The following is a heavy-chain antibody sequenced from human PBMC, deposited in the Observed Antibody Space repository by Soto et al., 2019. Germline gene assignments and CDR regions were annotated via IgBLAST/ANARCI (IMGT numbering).Heavy chain of an antibody. CDR1: GFSLSTSGVG. V-gene: IGHV2-5*02. Sequence: QITLTESGPTRVKPTQTLSLTCTFSGFSLSTSGVGVGWIRKTPGKALEWLAVIYWDDDKRYSPSLKSRLTITKDTSRNQVVLTMAYMDPVDTATYFCAHRGYMYGNWDHGYFDYWGQGTLVTVSS. CDR3: AHRGYMYGNWDHGYFDY. J-gene: IGHJ4*02. CDR2: IYWDDDK. D-gene: IGHD5-18*01.